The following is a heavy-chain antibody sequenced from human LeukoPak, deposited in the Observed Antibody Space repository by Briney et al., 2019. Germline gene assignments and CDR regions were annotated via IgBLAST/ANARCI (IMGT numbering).Heavy chain of an antibody. V-gene: IGHV3-11*04. D-gene: IGHD1-26*01. CDR3: ARGGELLDAHYYYYYMDV. J-gene: IGHJ6*03. CDR2: ISSSGSTI. Sequence: PGGTLRLSCAASGFTFSDYYMSWIRQAPGKGLEWVSYISSSGSTIYYADSVKGRFTISRDNAKNSLYLQMNSLRAEDTAVYYCARGGELLDAHYYYYYMDVWGKGTTVTVSS. CDR1: GFTFSDYY.